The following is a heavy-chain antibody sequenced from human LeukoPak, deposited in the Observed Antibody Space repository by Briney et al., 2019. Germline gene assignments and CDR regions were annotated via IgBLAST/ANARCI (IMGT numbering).Heavy chain of an antibody. Sequence: ASVKVSCKASGFTFTSSAVQWVRQARGQRLEWIGWIVVGSGNTNYAQKFQERVTITRDMSTSTAYVELSSLRSEDTAVYYCAADIWGLATPGHFDYWGQGTLVTVSS. CDR3: AADIWGLATPGHFDY. J-gene: IGHJ4*02. CDR2: IVVGSGNT. CDR1: GFTFTSSA. V-gene: IGHV1-58*01. D-gene: IGHD3/OR15-3a*01.